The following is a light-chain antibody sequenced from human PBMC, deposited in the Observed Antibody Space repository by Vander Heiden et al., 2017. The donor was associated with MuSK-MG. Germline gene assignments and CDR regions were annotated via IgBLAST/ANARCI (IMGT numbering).Light chain of an antibody. CDR1: QSVSRGY. J-gene: IGKJ4*01. CDR2: GTS. V-gene: IGKV3-20*01. CDR3: QQEGCSPIT. Sequence: EIVLTQSPGTLSLSPGEIAALSCRASQSVSRGYLAWYQQKPGQPPRLLIYGTSSRATGIPDRFSGSGSGTDFTLTISRLEPEDFAVYCCQQEGCSPITFVGGTKVXIK.